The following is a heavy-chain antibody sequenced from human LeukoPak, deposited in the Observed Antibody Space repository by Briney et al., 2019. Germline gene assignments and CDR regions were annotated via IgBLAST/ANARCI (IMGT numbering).Heavy chain of an antibody. V-gene: IGHV1-2*02. CDR1: GYTFTGYQ. J-gene: IGHJ4*02. CDR3: AKGGSSGWSTADY. D-gene: IGHD6-19*01. Sequence: ASVKVSCKASGYTFTGYQMHWARQAPGQGLEWMGWINPNSGGTNYAQKFQGRVTMTSDTSKSTAYMELSRLRSDDTAVYYCAKGGSSGWSTADYWGQGTLVTVSS. CDR2: INPNSGGT.